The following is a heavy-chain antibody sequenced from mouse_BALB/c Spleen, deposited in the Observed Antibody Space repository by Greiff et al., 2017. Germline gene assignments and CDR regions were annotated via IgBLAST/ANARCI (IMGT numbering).Heavy chain of an antibody. J-gene: IGHJ4*01. CDR1: GYSITSDYA. V-gene: IGHV3-2*02. CDR2: ISYSGST. Sequence: VQLQQSGPGLVKPSQSLSLTCTVTGYSITSDYAWNWIRQFPGNKLEWMGYISYSGSTSYNPSLKSRISITRDTSKNQFFLQLNSVTTEDTATYYCARGLLRLRDYAMDYWGQGTSVTVSS. D-gene: IGHD1-2*01. CDR3: ARGLLRLRDYAMDY.